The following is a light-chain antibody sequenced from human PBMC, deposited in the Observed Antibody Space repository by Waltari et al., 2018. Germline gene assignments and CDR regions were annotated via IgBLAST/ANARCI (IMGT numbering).Light chain of an antibody. J-gene: IGLJ3*02. CDR1: FSDVGAYDY. Sequence: QSALTQPASVSGSPGQSITFSCTGAFSDVGAYDYFPWYQQLPGSAPKPSIYDVSPRPSGVSDRLSGSKSGNTASLTISGLQPEDEADYYCSSYTTRGTWVFGGGTKLTVL. V-gene: IGLV2-14*03. CDR3: SSYTTRGTWV. CDR2: DVS.